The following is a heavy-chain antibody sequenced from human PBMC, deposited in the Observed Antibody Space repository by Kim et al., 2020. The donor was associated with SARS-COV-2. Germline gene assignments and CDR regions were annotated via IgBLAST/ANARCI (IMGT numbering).Heavy chain of an antibody. D-gene: IGHD1-26*01. CDR3: ARDMVGPGGF. CDR2: IYYNVAT. CDR1: GASITTGDYY. J-gene: IGHJ4*02. V-gene: IGHV4-30-4*01. Sequence: SETLSLTCTVSGASITTGDYYWSWIRHSPEKGLEWIGYIYYNVATSYNPSLKSRVTISVDASKNQFSLSLSSVTATDTAVYYCARDMVGPGGFWGQGTRVIVSS.